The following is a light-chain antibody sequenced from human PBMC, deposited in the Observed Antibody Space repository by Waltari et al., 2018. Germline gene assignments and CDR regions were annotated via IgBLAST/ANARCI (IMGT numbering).Light chain of an antibody. J-gene: IGKJ4*01. V-gene: IGKV4-1*01. CDR2: WAS. CDR1: QSVLYSSNHKNY. Sequence: DIVMTQSPASLAVSLGERATINCKSSQSVLYSSNHKNYLAWYQQKPGQPPKLRIYWASTRESGVPDRFSGSGSGTDFTLTISSLQAEDVAVYYCQQYYTTPLTFGGGTKVEIK. CDR3: QQYYTTPLT.